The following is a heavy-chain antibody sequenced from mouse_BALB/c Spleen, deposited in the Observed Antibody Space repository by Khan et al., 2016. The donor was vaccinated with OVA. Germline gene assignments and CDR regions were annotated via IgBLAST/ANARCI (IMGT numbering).Heavy chain of an antibody. CDR1: GYTFTDFA. D-gene: IGHD1-3*01. CDR3: ARGSGNSRFAY. J-gene: IGHJ3*01. Sequence: VQLQESGAELVRPGVSVKISCKGSGYTFTDFAMHWVKQSHAKSLEWIGVISTYYGDATYNQKFKGKATMTVDKSSSTAYMELARLTSEDSAIYDCARGSGNSRFAYWGQGTLVTVSA. CDR2: ISTYYGDA. V-gene: IGHV1S137*01.